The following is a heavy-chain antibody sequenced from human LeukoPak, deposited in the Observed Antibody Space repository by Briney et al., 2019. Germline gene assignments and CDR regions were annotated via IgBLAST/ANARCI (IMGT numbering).Heavy chain of an antibody. J-gene: IGHJ4*02. CDR3: ARAGGVHNTPMDLDY. CDR1: GASISSHY. D-gene: IGHD5-18*01. V-gene: IGHV4-59*11. Sequence: SETLSLTCTVSGASISSHYWSWIRQPPGQGLEWIGDFSYSGSTNYNPSLKSRVTISVDTSKNQFSLKLTSVTAADTAVYYCARAGGVHNTPMDLDYWGQGILVTVSS. CDR2: FSYSGST.